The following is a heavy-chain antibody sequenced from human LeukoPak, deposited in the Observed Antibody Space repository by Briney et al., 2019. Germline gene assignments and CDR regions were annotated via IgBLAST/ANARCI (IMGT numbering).Heavy chain of an antibody. CDR3: ARSLGFDY. Sequence: SETLSLTCTVSGGSISSHYWSWIRQPPGKGLEWIGYIYYSGSTNYNPSLKSRATISVDTSKNQFSLKLSSVTAANTAVYYCARSLGFDYWGQGTLVTVSS. J-gene: IGHJ4*02. CDR1: GGSISSHY. CDR2: IYYSGST. D-gene: IGHD3-16*01. V-gene: IGHV4-59*11.